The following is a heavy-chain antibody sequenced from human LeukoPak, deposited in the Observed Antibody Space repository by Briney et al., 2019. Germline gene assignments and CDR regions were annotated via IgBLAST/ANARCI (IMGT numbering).Heavy chain of an antibody. CDR3: ARDRAYYYDSSGSPRADY. V-gene: IGHV1-18*01. CDR2: ISAENGNT. D-gene: IGHD3-22*01. J-gene: IGHJ4*02. Sequence: ASVKVSCKASGYTFINYGISWVRQAPGQGLEWMGWISAENGNTGYVENLQGRVTMTTDTSSSTVYMELRSLRSDDTAVYYCARDRAYYYDSSGSPRADYWGQGTLVTVSS. CDR1: GYTFINYG.